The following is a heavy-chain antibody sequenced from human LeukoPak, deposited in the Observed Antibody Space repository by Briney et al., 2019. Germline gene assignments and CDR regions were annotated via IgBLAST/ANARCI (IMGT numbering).Heavy chain of an antibody. CDR2: ISWNSGSI. Sequence: GGSLRLSCAASGFTFDDYAMHWVRQAPGKGLEWVSGISWNSGSIGYADSVKGRFTISRDNAKNSLYLQMNSLRAEDTAVYYCARADEFFSGYSYYMDVWGKGTTVTVSS. CDR3: ARADEFFSGYSYYMDV. J-gene: IGHJ6*03. CDR1: GFTFDDYA. D-gene: IGHD3-22*01. V-gene: IGHV3-9*01.